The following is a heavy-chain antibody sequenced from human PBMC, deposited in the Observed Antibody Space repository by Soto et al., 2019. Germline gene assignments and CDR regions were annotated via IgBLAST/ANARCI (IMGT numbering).Heavy chain of an antibody. V-gene: IGHV1-69*13. J-gene: IGHJ6*04. D-gene: IGHD6-13*01. CDR2: IIPIFGTA. CDR1: GGTFSSYA. Sequence: SVKVSCKASGGTFSSYAISWVRQAPGQGLEWMGGIIPIFGTANYAQKFQGRVTITADESTSTAYMELSSLRSEDTAVYYCARDPSKVSSTHPAVRGKGTTVTVSS. CDR3: ARDPSKVSSTHPAV.